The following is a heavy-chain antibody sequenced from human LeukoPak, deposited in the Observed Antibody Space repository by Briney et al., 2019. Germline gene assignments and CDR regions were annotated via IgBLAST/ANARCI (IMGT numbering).Heavy chain of an antibody. D-gene: IGHD6-6*01. CDR1: GFTFSSYS. J-gene: IGHJ6*03. CDR3: AREGSSSYYMDV. V-gene: IGHV3-21*01. Sequence: GGSLRLSCAASGFTFSSYSMNWVRLAPGKGLEWVSSISSSSSYIYYADSVKGRFTISRDNAKNSLYLQMNSLRAEDTAVYYCAREGSSSYYMDVWGKGTTVTVSS. CDR2: ISSSSSYI.